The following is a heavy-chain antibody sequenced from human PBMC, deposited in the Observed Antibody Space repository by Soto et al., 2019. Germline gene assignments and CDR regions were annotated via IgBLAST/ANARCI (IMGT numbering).Heavy chain of an antibody. Sequence: GESLKISCKGSAYSFTSYWIGWVRQMPGKDLEWMGIIYPGDSDTRYSPSFQGQVTISADKSISTAYLQWSSLKAPDTATYYCERQEGAGALKDYRSRRTLVIVSS. V-gene: IGHV5-51*01. CDR2: IYPGDSDT. CDR3: ERQEGAGALKDY. CDR1: AYSFTSYW. D-gene: IGHD2-15*01. J-gene: IGHJ4*02.